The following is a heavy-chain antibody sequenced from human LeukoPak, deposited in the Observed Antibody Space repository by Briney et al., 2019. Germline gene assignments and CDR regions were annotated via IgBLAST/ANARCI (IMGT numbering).Heavy chain of an antibody. CDR1: GGSISSYY. V-gene: IGHV4-4*07. Sequence: SETLSLTCTVSGGSISSYYWSWIRQPAGKGLEWIGRIYTSGSTNYNPSLRSRVTMSVDTSKNQFSLNLSSVTAADTAVYYCARDRTRYCSSTSCTKNTNNWFDPWGQGTLVTVSS. J-gene: IGHJ5*02. CDR3: ARDRTRYCSSTSCTKNTNNWFDP. CDR2: IYTSGST. D-gene: IGHD2-2*01.